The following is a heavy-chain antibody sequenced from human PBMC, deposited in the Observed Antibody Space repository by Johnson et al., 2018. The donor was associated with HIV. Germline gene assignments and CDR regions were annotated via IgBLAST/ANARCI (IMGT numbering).Heavy chain of an antibody. CDR1: GFFFDDYG. Sequence: VQLVESGGGLERPGGSLRLSCAASGFFFDDYGMTWVGQPPGRGLEWVSGIIWNVGSTGYTDSVKGRFTISRDNAKNSLYLQMNSLRVEDTALYYCARLMAARTLDDAFDLWGQGTMVTVSS. CDR2: IIWNVGST. V-gene: IGHV3-20*04. CDR3: ARLMAARTLDDAFDL. D-gene: IGHD6-13*01. J-gene: IGHJ3*01.